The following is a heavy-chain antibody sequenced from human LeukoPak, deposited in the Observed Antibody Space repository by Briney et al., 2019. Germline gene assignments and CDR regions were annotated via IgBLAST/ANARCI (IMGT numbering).Heavy chain of an antibody. J-gene: IGHJ6*03. D-gene: IGHD5-12*01. CDR2: IYSGGST. CDR1: GFTVSSNY. CDR3: ARDPGGLYSGYDLSYYYYMAV. Sequence: GGSLRLSCAASGFTVSSNYMSWVRQAPGKGLERVSVIYSGGSTYYADSVKGRFTISRDNAKNSLYLQMNSLRAEDTAVYYCARDPGGLYSGYDLSYYYYMAVWGKGTTVTVSS. V-gene: IGHV3-53*01.